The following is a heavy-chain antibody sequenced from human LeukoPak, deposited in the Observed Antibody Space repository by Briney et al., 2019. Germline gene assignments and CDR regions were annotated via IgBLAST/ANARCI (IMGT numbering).Heavy chain of an antibody. Sequence: ASVNVSCKASGYTFTSYGISWVRQAPGQGLEWMGWISAYNGNTNYAQKLQGRVTMTTDTSTSTAYMELRSLRSDDTAVYYCARSSNHYSGSKQDYWGQGTLVTVSS. CDR2: ISAYNGNT. V-gene: IGHV1-18*01. CDR3: ARSSNHYSGSKQDY. J-gene: IGHJ4*02. CDR1: GYTFTSYG. D-gene: IGHD1-26*01.